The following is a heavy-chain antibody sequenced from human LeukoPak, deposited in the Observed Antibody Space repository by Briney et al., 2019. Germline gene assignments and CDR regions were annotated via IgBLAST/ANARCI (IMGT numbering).Heavy chain of an antibody. V-gene: IGHV3-23*01. J-gene: IGHJ4*02. D-gene: IGHD5-12*01. CDR2: ISGSGGST. Sequence: GGSLRLSCAASGFTFSSFAMSGVRLAPGKGLEWVSSISGSGGSTNYADSVKGRFTISRDNSKNTMYLQMNSLTADDTAVYYCSKDHKFSGYDNYFDYWGQGTLVTVSS. CDR1: GFTFSSFA. CDR3: SKDHKFSGYDNYFDY.